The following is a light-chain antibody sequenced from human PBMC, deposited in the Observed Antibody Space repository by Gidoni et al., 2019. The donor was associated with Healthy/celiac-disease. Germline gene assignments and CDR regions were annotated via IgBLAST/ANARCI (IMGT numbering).Light chain of an antibody. V-gene: IGKV1-39*01. CDR1: QSISSY. CDR2: AAS. CDR3: QQSYSTTWT. J-gene: IGKJ1*01. Sequence: DIQMTPSPSSLSASVGDRVTITCRASQSISSYLNWYQQKPGKAPKLLIYAASSLQSGVPSRFSGSGSGTEFTLPISSLQPEDFANYYCQQSYSTTWTFGQGTKVEIK.